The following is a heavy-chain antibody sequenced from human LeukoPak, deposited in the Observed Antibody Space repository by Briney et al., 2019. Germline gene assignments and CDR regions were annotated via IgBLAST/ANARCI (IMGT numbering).Heavy chain of an antibody. CDR2: ISGSGGST. CDR1: GFTFSSYA. CDR3: AKKGHDQWLVHGAFDI. V-gene: IGHV3-23*01. Sequence: GGSLRLSCAASGFTFSSYAMSWVRQAPGKGLEWVSAISGSGGSTYYADSVKGRFTISRDNSKNTLYLQMNSLRAEDTAVYYCAKKGHDQWLVHGAFDIWGQGTMVTVSS. J-gene: IGHJ3*02. D-gene: IGHD6-19*01.